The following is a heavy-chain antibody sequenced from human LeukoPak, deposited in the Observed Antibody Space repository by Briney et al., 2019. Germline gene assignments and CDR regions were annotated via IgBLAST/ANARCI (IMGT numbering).Heavy chain of an antibody. D-gene: IGHD4-17*01. Sequence: PSETLSLTCTVSGGSISSAGYYCSWIRQHPGKGLEWIGYIYYSGSTYYNPSLKSRVTISVDTSKNQFSLKLSSVTAADTAVYYCARAICYGDTLHLFDYWGQGTLVTVSS. CDR1: GGSISSAGYY. CDR2: IYYSGST. V-gene: IGHV4-31*03. J-gene: IGHJ4*02. CDR3: ARAICYGDTLHLFDY.